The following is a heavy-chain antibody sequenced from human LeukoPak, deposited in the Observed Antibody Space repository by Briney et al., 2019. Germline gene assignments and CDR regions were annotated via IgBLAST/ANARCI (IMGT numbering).Heavy chain of an antibody. CDR2: IKEDGSEK. CDR1: GFTFSNYW. D-gene: IGHD2-2*01. Sequence: GGSLRLSCAASGFTFSNYWMSWVRQAPGKGLEWVANIKEDGSEKYYVDSVKGRFTISRDNAKNSLYLQMNSLRAEDTAVYYCARRYCSSTSCLIDYWGQGTLVTVSS. J-gene: IGHJ4*02. V-gene: IGHV3-7*04. CDR3: ARRYCSSTSCLIDY.